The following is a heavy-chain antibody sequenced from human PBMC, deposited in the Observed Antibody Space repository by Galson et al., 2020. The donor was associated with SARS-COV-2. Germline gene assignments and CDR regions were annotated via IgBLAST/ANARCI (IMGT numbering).Heavy chain of an antibody. V-gene: IGHV3-11*01. J-gene: IGHJ4*02. CDR2: ISSSGTAI. Sequence: GESLKISCAASGFILSDYYMSWIRQAPGKGLEWISSISSSGTAIYYADSVKGRFTSSRDNAKNSLYLQMNSLRAEDTAVYYCAREQVDNWNRDLEYWGQGTLVTVS. CDR3: AREQVDNWNRDLEY. D-gene: IGHD1-20*01. CDR1: GFILSDYY.